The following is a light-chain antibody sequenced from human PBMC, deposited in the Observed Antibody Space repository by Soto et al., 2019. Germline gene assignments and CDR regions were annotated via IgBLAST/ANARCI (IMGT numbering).Light chain of an antibody. V-gene: IGLV2-14*03. CDR2: DVS. CDR1: SSDVGGYKY. CDR3: SSYTSSNSYV. Sequence: QSALTQPASVSGSPGQSIAISCTGSSSDVGGYKYVSWYQQHPGKAPKLMIYDVSNRPSGVSDRFSGSKSGNTASLTISGLQSEDEADYYCSSYTSSNSYVFGTGTKVTVL. J-gene: IGLJ1*01.